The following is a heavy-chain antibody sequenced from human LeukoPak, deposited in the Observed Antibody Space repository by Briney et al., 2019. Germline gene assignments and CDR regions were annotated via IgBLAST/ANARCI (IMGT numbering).Heavy chain of an antibody. D-gene: IGHD1-1*01. CDR1: GFTFNSYP. CDR2: IWYDGSNK. CDR3: ARGSTGQYYYYYYMDV. Sequence: GGSLRLSCAVSGFTFNSYPMHWVSQAPGKGLEWVAVIWYDGSNKYYPDSVRGRFTVSRDDSKNTLYLQMDSLRAEDTAVYYCARGSTGQYYYYYYMDVWGKGTTVTVSS. J-gene: IGHJ6*03. V-gene: IGHV3-33*01.